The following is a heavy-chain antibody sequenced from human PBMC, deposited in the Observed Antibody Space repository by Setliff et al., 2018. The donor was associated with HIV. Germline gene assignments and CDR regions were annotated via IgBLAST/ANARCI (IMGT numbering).Heavy chain of an antibody. V-gene: IGHV1-8*01. J-gene: IGHJ4*02. CDR1: GYTFRSFG. CDR3: ARDYSSNWYYLDS. D-gene: IGHD6-13*01. Sequence: ASVKVSCQASGYTFRSFGISWVRQAAGQGLEWMGWMSPINGNVGYAPKFRGRVTMTRNTSIGTAYMELSSLTSEDTAVYYCARDYSSNWYYLDSWGQGSLVTVSS. CDR2: MSPINGNV.